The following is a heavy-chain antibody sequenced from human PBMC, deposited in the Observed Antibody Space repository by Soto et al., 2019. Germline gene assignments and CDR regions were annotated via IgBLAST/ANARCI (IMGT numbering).Heavy chain of an antibody. J-gene: IGHJ5*02. CDR1: GYAFSSYW. Sequence: GESLKISCQGSGYAFSSYWIAWVRQMPGKGLEWMGIIYPGDSDTRYSPSFQGQVTISVDKSIATAYLQWSSLKASDTAMYYCARGYCTATICDPWFDPWGQGTLVTVSS. D-gene: IGHD2-8*02. CDR3: ARGYCTATICDPWFDP. CDR2: IYPGDSDT. V-gene: IGHV5-51*01.